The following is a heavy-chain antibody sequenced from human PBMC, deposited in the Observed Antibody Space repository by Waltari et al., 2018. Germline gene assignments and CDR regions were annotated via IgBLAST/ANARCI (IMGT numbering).Heavy chain of an antibody. J-gene: IGHJ4*02. Sequence: HVQLQESGPGLGKPSDTLSLTCTVSGDFLGDDHWTWIRQAPGKGLEWIAYLRNTGGTKCTPSLQSRVTVSAVTSKKQFSLRLTSVTAADTAVYYCARLPTKYYDSLGWGFFDQWGQGILVTVSS. CDR2: LRNTGGT. CDR3: ARLPTKYYDSLGWGFFDQ. CDR1: GDFLGDDH. D-gene: IGHD3-22*01. V-gene: IGHV4-59*08.